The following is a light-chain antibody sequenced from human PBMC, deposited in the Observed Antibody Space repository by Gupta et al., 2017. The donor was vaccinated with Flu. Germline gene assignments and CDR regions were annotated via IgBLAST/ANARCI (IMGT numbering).Light chain of an antibody. CDR2: DVS. Sequence: QSALTQPASVPGSPGQSITISCTGTSSDVGGYNYVSWYQQRPGKAPKLMIYDVSNRPSGVSNRFSGSKSGNTASLTISGLQAEDETDYYCSSYTDTSTFYVFGTGTKVTVL. CDR3: SSYTDTSTFYV. CDR1: SSDVGGYNY. V-gene: IGLV2-14*01. J-gene: IGLJ1*01.